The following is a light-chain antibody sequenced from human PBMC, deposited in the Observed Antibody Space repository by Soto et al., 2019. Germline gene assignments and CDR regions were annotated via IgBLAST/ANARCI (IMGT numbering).Light chain of an antibody. J-gene: IGKJ4*01. CDR1: QPVSDK. CDR2: GAS. CDR3: QQYGSSPLT. V-gene: IGKV3-20*01. Sequence: EIVITQSPANLSVSPGVGATLSCWASQPVSDKLAWYQQKPGQAPRLLIYGASSRATGIPDRFSGSGSGTDFTLTISRLEPEDFAVYYCQQYGSSPLTFGGGTKVDIK.